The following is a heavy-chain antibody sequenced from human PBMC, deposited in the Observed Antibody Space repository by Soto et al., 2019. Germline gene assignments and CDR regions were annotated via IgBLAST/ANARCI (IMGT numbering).Heavy chain of an antibody. J-gene: IGHJ4*02. Sequence: QGQLVQSGAEVNKPGSSVKVSCKASGGTFSSYAISWVRQAPGQALEWMGGIIPILGTANYAQKFQGRVTITPDESTSTAYMELSSLRSEDTGVYYCARVAVYGGNSGVYWGQGTLVTVSS. CDR2: IIPILGTA. V-gene: IGHV1-69*01. D-gene: IGHD4-17*01. CDR1: GGTFSSYA. CDR3: ARVAVYGGNSGVY.